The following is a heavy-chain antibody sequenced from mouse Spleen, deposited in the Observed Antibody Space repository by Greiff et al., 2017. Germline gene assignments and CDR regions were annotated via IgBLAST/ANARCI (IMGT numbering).Heavy chain of an antibody. Sequence: VQLKESGGGLVKPGGSLKLSCAASGFTFSDYGMHWVRQAPEKGLEWVAYISSGSSTIYYADTVKGRFTISRDNAKNTLFLQMTSLRSEDTAMYYCARPYDYSAWFAYWGQGTLVTVSA. CDR1: GFTFSDYG. CDR3: ARPYDYSAWFAY. J-gene: IGHJ3*01. V-gene: IGHV5-17*01. CDR2: ISSGSSTI. D-gene: IGHD2-4*01.